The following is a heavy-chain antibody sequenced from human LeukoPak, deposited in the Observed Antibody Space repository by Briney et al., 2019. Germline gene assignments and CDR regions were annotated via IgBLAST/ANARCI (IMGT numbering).Heavy chain of an antibody. CDR1: GGSISSYY. Sequence: NPSETLSLTCTVSGGSISSYYWSWIRQPPGKGLEWIGYIYYSGSTNYNPSLNPSLKSRVTISVDTSKNQFSLKLSSVTAADTAVYYCARYSSGWAIDAFDIWGQGTMVTVSS. CDR2: IYYSGST. CDR3: ARYSSGWAIDAFDI. D-gene: IGHD6-19*01. V-gene: IGHV4-59*01. J-gene: IGHJ3*02.